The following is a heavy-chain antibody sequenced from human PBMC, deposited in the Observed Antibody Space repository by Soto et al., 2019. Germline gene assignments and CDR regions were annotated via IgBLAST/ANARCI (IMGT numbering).Heavy chain of an antibody. V-gene: IGHV1-69*08. CDR2: IIPILGIA. Sequence: QVQLVQSGAEVKKPGSSVKVSCKASGGTFSSYTISWVRQAPGQGLEWMGRIIPILGIANYAQKFQGRVTITADKSTSTAYMELSSLRSEDTAVYYCAREGCSGGSCYSNYYYYGMDVWGQGTTVTVSS. CDR1: GGTFSSYT. CDR3: AREGCSGGSCYSNYYYYGMDV. D-gene: IGHD2-15*01. J-gene: IGHJ6*02.